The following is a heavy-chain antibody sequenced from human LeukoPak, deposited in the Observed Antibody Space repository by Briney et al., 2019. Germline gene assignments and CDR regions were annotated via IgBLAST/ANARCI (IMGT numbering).Heavy chain of an antibody. J-gene: IGHJ4*02. V-gene: IGHV4-59*08. Sequence: SETLSLTCTVSGGSISNFFWTWIRQPPGKGLECIGYVYYSGATNYNPSLKSRVTISVDTSKNQFSLKVSSVTAADTAVYYCARHPSYYYDSSGYYQDYWGQGTLVTVSS. CDR1: GGSISNFF. CDR3: ARHPSYYYDSSGYYQDY. CDR2: VYYSGAT. D-gene: IGHD3-22*01.